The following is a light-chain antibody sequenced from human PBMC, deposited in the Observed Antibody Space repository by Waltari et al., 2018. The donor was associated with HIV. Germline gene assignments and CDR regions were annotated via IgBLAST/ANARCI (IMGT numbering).Light chain of an antibody. CDR2: SND. CDR1: STNIGSNI. CDR3: AAWDDSLNGM. V-gene: IGLV1-44*01. J-gene: IGLJ3*02. Sequence: PPSVSGTPGQNVTISCSGSSTNIGSNIVNWYQQVPEAAPKLLIYSNDQRPSGVPDRFSGSKSGTSASLAISGLQSADEADYYCAAWDDSLNGMFGGGTKLTV.